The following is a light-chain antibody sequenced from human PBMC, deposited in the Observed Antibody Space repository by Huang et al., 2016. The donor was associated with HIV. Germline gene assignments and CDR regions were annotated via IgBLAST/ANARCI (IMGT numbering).Light chain of an antibody. J-gene: IGKJ4*01. CDR1: QDIGSS. V-gene: IGKV1-8*01. CDR2: DAS. CDR3: QHSDGLSPLT. Sequence: AIRMTQSPSSLSASTGDKVTITCRASQDIGSSLAWYQHRPGKAPVLLIFDASNLQRGGQSRFTGSGSRTVFTLTIACLQVEDVATYYCQHSDGLSPLTFGGGTKVDI.